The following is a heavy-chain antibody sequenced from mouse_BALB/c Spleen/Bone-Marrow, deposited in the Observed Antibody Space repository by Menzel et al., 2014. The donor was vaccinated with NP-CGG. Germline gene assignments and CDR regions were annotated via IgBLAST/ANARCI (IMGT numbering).Heavy chain of an antibody. V-gene: IGHV1-14*01. CDR2: INPYNDAT. D-gene: IGHD2-12*01. Sequence: VQLQQSGPELVKPGASVKMSCKASGYTFTSCVMHWVNQKPGQGLEWIGYINPYNDATKYNEKFKGKATLSLDISSSTAYMELSSLASEDSAVYYCAREGERRGSYYSMDYWGQGTSVTVSS. CDR3: AREGERRGSYYSMDY. J-gene: IGHJ4*01. CDR1: GYTFTSCV.